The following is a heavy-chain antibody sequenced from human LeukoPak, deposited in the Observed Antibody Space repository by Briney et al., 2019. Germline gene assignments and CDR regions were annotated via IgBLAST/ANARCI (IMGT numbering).Heavy chain of an antibody. V-gene: IGHV3-30*04. J-gene: IGHJ6*04. Sequence: GGSLRLSCAASGFTFSSYAMHWVRQPPGKGLEWVAVISYDGSNKYYADSVKGRFTISRDNSKNTLYLQMNSLRAEDTAVYYCVRVLSGYPRRDYYYGMDVWGKGTTVTVSS. CDR2: ISYDGSNK. CDR3: VRVLSGYPRRDYYYGMDV. CDR1: GFTFSSYA. D-gene: IGHD3-9*01.